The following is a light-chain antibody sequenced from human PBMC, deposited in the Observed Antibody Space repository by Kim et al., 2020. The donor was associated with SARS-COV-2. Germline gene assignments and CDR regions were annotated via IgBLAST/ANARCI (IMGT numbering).Light chain of an antibody. CDR3: QSYDSSLSGYV. CDR1: STNSGTSYN. V-gene: IGLV1-40*01. J-gene: IGLJ1*01. CDR2: GNN. Sequence: QRSPTTCTGSSTNSGTSYNVHWYHQPPGKAPTLLIYGNNNRPSGVPDRFSGSKSGTSASLAITGLQAEDEADYYCQSYDSSLSGYVFGTGTKVTVL.